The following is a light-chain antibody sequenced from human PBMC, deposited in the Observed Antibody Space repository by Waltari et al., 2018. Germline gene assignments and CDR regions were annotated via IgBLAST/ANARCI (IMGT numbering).Light chain of an antibody. Sequence: QSALTQPPSASGSPGQSVTISCTGTSRDVGGYKYVSWYQQHPGKVPKLMIYEVSKRSSGVPDRFSGSKSGNTASLTVSGLQAEDEADYYCSSYAGSIYVFGTGTKVTVL. J-gene: IGLJ1*01. CDR3: SSYAGSIYV. CDR2: EVS. CDR1: SRDVGGYKY. V-gene: IGLV2-8*01.